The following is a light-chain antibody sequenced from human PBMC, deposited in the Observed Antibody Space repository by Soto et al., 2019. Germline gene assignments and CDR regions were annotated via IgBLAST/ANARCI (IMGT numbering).Light chain of an antibody. Sequence: EVVMTQSPATLSVSPGDKVSLSCRANQTISNTLAWYQQKPGQAPRLLIYAASTRATGVSARFSGSGSGTEFTLTISSLQSEDFTIYYCQYYNNWLATFGGGTKVHIK. CDR1: QTISNT. CDR2: AAS. V-gene: IGKV3-15*01. J-gene: IGKJ4*01. CDR3: QYYNNWLAT.